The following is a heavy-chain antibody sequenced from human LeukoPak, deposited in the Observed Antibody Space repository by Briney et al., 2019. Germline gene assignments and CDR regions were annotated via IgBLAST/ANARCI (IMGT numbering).Heavy chain of an antibody. CDR1: GFTFDDYA. J-gene: IGHJ3*02. CDR2: ISWNSGSI. CDR3: AKDINDYGDYEGAFDI. Sequence: GRSLRLSCAASGFTFDDYAMHWVRQAPGKGLEWVSGISWNSGSIGYADSVRGRFTISRDNAKNSLYLQMNSLRAEDTALYYCAKDINDYGDYEGAFDIWGQGTMVTVSS. V-gene: IGHV3-9*01. D-gene: IGHD4-17*01.